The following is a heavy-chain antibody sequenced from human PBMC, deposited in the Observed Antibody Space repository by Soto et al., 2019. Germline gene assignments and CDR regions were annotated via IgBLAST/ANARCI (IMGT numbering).Heavy chain of an antibody. V-gene: IGHV3-74*01. CDR3: ERDVPHNWFDS. CDR2: INRDANDI. J-gene: IGHJ5*01. Sequence: EVQLVESGGGLVQPGGSLRLSCEASRGAFGDYWMHWVRQAPGKGLVWVSRINRDANDIIYADSVKGRFTASRDNAKKMVYLQINSRRVEDTTVYYCERDVPHNWFDSWGQGTLFTVSS. D-gene: IGHD2-2*01. CDR1: RGAFGDYW.